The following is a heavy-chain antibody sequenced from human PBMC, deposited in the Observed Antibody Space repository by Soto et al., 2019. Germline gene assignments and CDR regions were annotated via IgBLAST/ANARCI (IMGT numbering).Heavy chain of an antibody. CDR2: INHSGST. CDR3: ARIQSGDFDY. D-gene: IGHD2-15*01. J-gene: IGHJ4*02. CDR1: CGSFIGYY. Sequence: SETLSLTCAVYCGSFIGYYWSWIRQPPGKGLEWIGEINHSGSTNYNPSLKSRVTISVDTSKNQFSLKLSSVTAADTAVYYCARIQSGDFDYWGQGTLVTAPQ. V-gene: IGHV4-34*01.